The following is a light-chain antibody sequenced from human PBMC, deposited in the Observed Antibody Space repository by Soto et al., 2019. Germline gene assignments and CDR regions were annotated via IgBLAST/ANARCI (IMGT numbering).Light chain of an antibody. Sequence: DIQMTQSPSSVSASVGGRVTITCRASQGISSWLAWYQQKPGKAPKLLIYAASTLRSGVPSRFSGSGSGTEFTLTISGLLPEDFATYHCQQLNTLPFTFGQGTRLEIK. CDR1: QGISSW. V-gene: IGKV1-12*01. J-gene: IGKJ5*01. CDR3: QQLNTLPFT. CDR2: AAS.